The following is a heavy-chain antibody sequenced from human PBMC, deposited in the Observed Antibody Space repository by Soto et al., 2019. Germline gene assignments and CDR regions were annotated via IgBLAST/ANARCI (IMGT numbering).Heavy chain of an antibody. Sequence: PSETLSLTCAVSGYSISNGYYWGWIRQPPGKGLEWIGTIYHSGSIFYNPSLKSRVTISVDTSKNQFSLKLRSVTAADTAVYYCAVGYCGGASCSREYFQHWGQGTLVTVSS. V-gene: IGHV4-38-2*01. D-gene: IGHD2-15*01. CDR3: AVGYCGGASCSREYFQH. CDR1: GYSISNGYY. J-gene: IGHJ1*01. CDR2: IYHSGSI.